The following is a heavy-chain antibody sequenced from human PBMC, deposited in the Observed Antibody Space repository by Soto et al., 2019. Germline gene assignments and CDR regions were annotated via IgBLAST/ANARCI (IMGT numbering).Heavy chain of an antibody. CDR1: GGSISGYY. CDR2: ISYSGSP. CDR3: ARGGRSSSKTVFDY. V-gene: IGHV4-59*01. Sequence: PSETLSLTCTVSGGSISGYYWSWIRQPPGKGLEWIGYISYSGSPNYNPSLRSRVTISVDTSQNQFSLKRTSVTAADTAVYYCARGGRSSSKTVFDYWGQGTLVTVSS. J-gene: IGHJ4*02. D-gene: IGHD6-6*01.